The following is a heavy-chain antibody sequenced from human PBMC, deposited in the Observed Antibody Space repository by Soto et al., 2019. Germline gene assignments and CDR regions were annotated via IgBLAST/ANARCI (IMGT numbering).Heavy chain of an antibody. CDR3: TTDPYRSSTSCYEPSFFYY. CDR1: GFSFSNVW. Sequence: GGSLRLSCAASGFSFSNVWMKWVRQAPGKGLEWFGRIKSETDGGTTEYAAPVKGRFTISRDDSKNTLYLQMNSLKTEDTAVYYCTTDPYRSSTSCYEPSFFYYWGQGTLVTVSS. D-gene: IGHD2-2*01. J-gene: IGHJ4*02. V-gene: IGHV3-15*07. CDR2: IKSETDGGTT.